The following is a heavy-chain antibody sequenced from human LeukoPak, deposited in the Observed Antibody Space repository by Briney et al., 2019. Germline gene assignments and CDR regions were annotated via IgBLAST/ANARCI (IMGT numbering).Heavy chain of an antibody. J-gene: IGHJ6*03. CDR3: ARDYYGSGNYYYYYMDV. Sequence: SETLSLTCAVYSGSFSGYYWSWIRQPPGKGLEWIGEINHSGSTNYNPSLKSRVTISVDTSKNQFSLKLSSVTAADTAVYYCARDYYGSGNYYYYYMDVWGKGTTVTVSS. CDR2: INHSGST. CDR1: SGSFSGYY. V-gene: IGHV4-34*01. D-gene: IGHD3-10*01.